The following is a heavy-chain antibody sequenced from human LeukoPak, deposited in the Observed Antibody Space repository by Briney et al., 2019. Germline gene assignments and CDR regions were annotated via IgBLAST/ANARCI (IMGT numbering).Heavy chain of an antibody. D-gene: IGHD2-2*02. Sequence: GGSLRLSCVASGFTLDDYGMSWVRQAAGGGLAWVSGINWNGGSTGYADSVKGRFTISRDNTKNSLYLQMNSLRAEDMALYYCARDPGYCSSTSCYTGAYYFDYWGQGTLVTVSS. CDR3: ARDPGYCSSTSCYTGAYYFDY. CDR2: INWNGGST. V-gene: IGHV3-20*04. CDR1: GFTLDDYG. J-gene: IGHJ4*02.